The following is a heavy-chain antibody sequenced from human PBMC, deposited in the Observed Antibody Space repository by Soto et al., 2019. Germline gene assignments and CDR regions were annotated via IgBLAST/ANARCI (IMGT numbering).Heavy chain of an antibody. V-gene: IGHV4-34*01. J-gene: IGHJ5*02. CDR2: INHSGST. CDR3: ARGYCSSTSCYFFVRGNWFDP. D-gene: IGHD2-2*01. CDR1: GGSFSGYY. Sequence: QVQLQQWGAGLLKPSETLSLTCAVYGGSFSGYYWSWIRQPPGKGLEWIGEINHSGSTNYNPSLKRRVTTSVDTSKNLFSLKLSSVTAADTAVYYCARGYCSSTSCYFFVRGNWFDPWGQGTLVTVSS.